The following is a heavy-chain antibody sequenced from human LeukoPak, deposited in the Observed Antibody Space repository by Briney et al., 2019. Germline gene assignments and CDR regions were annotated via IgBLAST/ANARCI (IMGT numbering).Heavy chain of an antibody. CDR1: GFTFDDYA. Sequence: PGRSLRLSCAASGFTFDDYAMHWVRQAPGKGLEWVSGISWNSGSIGYADSVKGRFTISRGNAKNSLYLQMNSLRAEDMALYYCAKVASSSWYDAFDIWGQGTMVTVPS. J-gene: IGHJ3*02. CDR3: AKVASSSWYDAFDI. D-gene: IGHD6-13*01. CDR2: ISWNSGSI. V-gene: IGHV3-9*03.